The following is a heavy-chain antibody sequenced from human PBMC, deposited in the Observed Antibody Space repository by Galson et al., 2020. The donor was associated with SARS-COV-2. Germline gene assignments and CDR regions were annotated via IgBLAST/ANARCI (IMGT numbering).Heavy chain of an antibody. Sequence: SETLSLTCTVSGGSISSSSYYWGWIRQPPGKGLEWIGSIYYSGSTYYNPSLKSRVTISVDTSKNQFSLKLSSVTAADTAVYYCARVSGYSGSWYPDYFDDWGQGTLVTVSS. CDR3: ARVSGYSGSWYPDYFDD. V-gene: IGHV4-39*01. J-gene: IGHJ4*02. CDR2: IYYSGST. D-gene: IGHD6-13*01. CDR1: GGSISSSSYY.